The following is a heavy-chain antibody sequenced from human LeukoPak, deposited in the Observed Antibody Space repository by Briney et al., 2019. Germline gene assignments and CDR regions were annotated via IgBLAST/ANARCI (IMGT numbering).Heavy chain of an antibody. CDR2: IIPVFGAA. J-gene: IGHJ4*02. V-gene: IGHV1-69*06. D-gene: IGHD3-3*02. CDR1: GGTFSNCG. Sequence: SVKDSCKASGGTFSNCGVNSVRQARGQGFEWMGRIIPVFGAANYVQTFLGRVTITAETSTHTLSMALSSLRFEVKADYYCATDPMAILLFDYWGQGTLVNVIS. CDR3: ATDPMAILLFDY.